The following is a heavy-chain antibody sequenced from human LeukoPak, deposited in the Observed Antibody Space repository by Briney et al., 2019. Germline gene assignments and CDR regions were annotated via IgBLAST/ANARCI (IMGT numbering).Heavy chain of an antibody. CDR1: GGSLSSGDYY. CDR2: ISYSGST. J-gene: IGHJ4*02. CDR3: ARVRGYSYGELDY. D-gene: IGHD5-18*01. Sequence: SETLSLTCTVSGGSLSSGDYYWTWIRQHPGKGLEWIGHISYSGSTYYNPSLNSRVTISGGTSKSQFSLKLSSVTAADTAVYYCARVRGYSYGELDYWGQGTLVTVSS. V-gene: IGHV4-31*03.